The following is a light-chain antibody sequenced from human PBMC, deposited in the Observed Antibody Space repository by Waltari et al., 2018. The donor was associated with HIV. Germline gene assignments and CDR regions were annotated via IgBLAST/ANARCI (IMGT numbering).Light chain of an antibody. Sequence: QSALTQSASVSGSPGQSITISCTGTSSDVGCYNLVSWYQHHQGNATKHMIYEVNKRPAGFSNRFSCSKSGNTASLTISGRQADGEADYYCCSYAGSSTSVVFGGGTKLTVL. CDR1: SSDVGCYNL. CDR3: CSYAGSSTSVV. CDR2: EVN. J-gene: IGLJ2*01. V-gene: IGLV2-23*02.